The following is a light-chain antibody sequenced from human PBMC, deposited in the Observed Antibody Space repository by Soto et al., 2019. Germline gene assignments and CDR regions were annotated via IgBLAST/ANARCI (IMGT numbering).Light chain of an antibody. Sequence: DIQMTQSPSTLSASVGDRVTITCRASQSISSWLAWYQQKPGKAPKILIYDASSLESGVPSRFSGSGSATEFTLTISSLPPDDFATYYCQQYNSYSWTFGQGTKVEIK. CDR1: QSISSW. CDR3: QQYNSYSWT. J-gene: IGKJ1*01. CDR2: DAS. V-gene: IGKV1-5*01.